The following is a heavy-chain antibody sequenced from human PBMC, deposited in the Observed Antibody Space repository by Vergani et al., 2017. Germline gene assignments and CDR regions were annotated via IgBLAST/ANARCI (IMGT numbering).Heavy chain of an antibody. CDR3: ARFSPAMVRGARCYYFDY. CDR1: GGSISSYY. V-gene: IGHV4-59*08. J-gene: IGHJ4*02. Sequence: QVQLQESGPGLVKPSQTLSLTCTVSGGSISSYYWSWIRQPPGKGLEWIGYIYYSGSTDYNPSLKSRVTISVDTYKNQFSLKLSSVTAADTAVYYCARFSPAMVRGARCYYFDYWGQGTLVTVSS. CDR2: IYYSGST. D-gene: IGHD3-10*01.